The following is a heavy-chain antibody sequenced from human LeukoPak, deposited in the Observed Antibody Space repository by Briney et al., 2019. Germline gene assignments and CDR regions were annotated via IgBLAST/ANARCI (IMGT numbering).Heavy chain of an antibody. CDR1: GGSISSSSHH. Sequence: SETLSLTCTVSGGSISSSSHHWAWIRQPPGKGLEWIASIYYTGNSYYNPSLRSRLTISVDSSKDQFSLRLSSVTAADTAVYYCSREHYSTSDYWGQGILVTVSS. CDR2: IYYTGNS. V-gene: IGHV4-39*01. D-gene: IGHD1/OR15-1a*01. CDR3: SREHYSTSDY. J-gene: IGHJ4*02.